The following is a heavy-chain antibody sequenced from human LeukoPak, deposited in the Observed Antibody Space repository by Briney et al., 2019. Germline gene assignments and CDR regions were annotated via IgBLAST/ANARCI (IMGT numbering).Heavy chain of an antibody. D-gene: IGHD1-26*01. J-gene: IGHJ3*02. CDR2: ISGDGSST. CDR1: GFTFDDYA. Sequence: PGGSLRLSRGASGFTFDDYAMHWVRQAPGKGLEWVSLISGDGSSTNYADSVKGRFTISTVDSKNSLYQQTNSLITEDTALYYCEKENWELGAFDIWGQGTMVTVSS. V-gene: IGHV3-43*02. CDR3: EKENWELGAFDI.